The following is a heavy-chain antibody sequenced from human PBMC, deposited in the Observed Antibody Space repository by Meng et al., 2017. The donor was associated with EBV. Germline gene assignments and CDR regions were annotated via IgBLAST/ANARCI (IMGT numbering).Heavy chain of an antibody. J-gene: IGHJ4*02. V-gene: IGHV2-5*02. CDR1: AITLSIRGVG. CDR2: IYWDDDK. CDR3: AHIIAARPFDY. D-gene: IGHD6-6*01. Sequence: TYQECCSTRLNTTTTLALTCTFSAITLSIRGVGVGWIRQPPGKALDWLALIYWDDDKRYSPSLKSRLTITKDTSKNQVVLTMTNMDPVDAATYYCAHIIAARPFDYWGQGTLVTVSS.